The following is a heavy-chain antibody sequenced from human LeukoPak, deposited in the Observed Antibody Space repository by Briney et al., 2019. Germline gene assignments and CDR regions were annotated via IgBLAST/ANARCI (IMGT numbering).Heavy chain of an antibody. Sequence: GGSLRLSCAASGFTFSSYWTSWVRQAPGKGLEWVANIKQDGSEKYYVDSVKGRFTISRDNAKNSLYLQMNSLGAEDTAVYYCAREQSPSGLLDYYYGMDVWGQGTTVTVSS. V-gene: IGHV3-7*01. D-gene: IGHD3-3*01. CDR3: AREQSPSGLLDYYYGMDV. CDR2: IKQDGSEK. CDR1: GFTFSSYW. J-gene: IGHJ6*02.